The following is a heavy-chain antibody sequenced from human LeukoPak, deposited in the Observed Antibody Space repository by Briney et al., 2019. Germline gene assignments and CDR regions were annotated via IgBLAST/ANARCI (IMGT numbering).Heavy chain of an antibody. CDR2: IKQDGSEK. Sequence: GGSLRLSCAASGFTFSSYWMSWVRQAPGKGLEWVANIKQDGSEKYYVDSVKGRFTISRDNAKNSLYLQMNSLRAEDTAVYYCARDMGYRYSSGWYPSDYWGQGTLVTVSS. CDR1: GFTFSSYW. D-gene: IGHD6-19*01. CDR3: ARDMGYRYSSGWYPSDY. J-gene: IGHJ4*02. V-gene: IGHV3-7*01.